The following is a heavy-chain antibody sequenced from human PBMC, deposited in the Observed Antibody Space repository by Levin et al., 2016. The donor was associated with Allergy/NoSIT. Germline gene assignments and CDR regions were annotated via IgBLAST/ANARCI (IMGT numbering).Heavy chain of an antibody. CDR3: ARFATTYHDISAFDN. D-gene: IGHD3-9*01. Sequence: SETLSLTCTVSGDSISGSHYYWGWIRQPPGKGLEWIGSIYYSGSTYDNPSLKSRLSISVDTSNNQFSLKLSSVTAADAAVYYCARFATTYHDISAFDNWGQGTLVTVSS. V-gene: IGHV4-39*01. J-gene: IGHJ4*02. CDR2: IYYSGST. CDR1: GDSISGSHYY.